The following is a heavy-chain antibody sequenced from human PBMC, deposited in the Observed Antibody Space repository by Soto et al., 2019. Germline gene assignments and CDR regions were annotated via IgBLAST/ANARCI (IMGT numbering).Heavy chain of an antibody. CDR1: GGSISPYY. D-gene: IGHD3-22*01. CDR3: ARDIGGYYDSSSYAN. J-gene: IGHJ4*02. V-gene: IGHV4-59*01. CDR2: IYYSGST. Sequence: QVQLQESGPRLVKPSETLSLTCTVSGGSISPYYWSWIRQPPGRGLEWIGYIYYSGSTNYNPSLTSRVTLSVDTSKNQFPLKLGSVTAADTAVYYCARDIGGYYDSSSYANWGQGTLVTVSS.